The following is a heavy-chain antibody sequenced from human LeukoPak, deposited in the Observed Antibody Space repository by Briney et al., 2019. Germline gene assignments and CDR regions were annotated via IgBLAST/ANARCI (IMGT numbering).Heavy chain of an antibody. V-gene: IGHV3-30-3*01. CDR2: ISYDGSNK. J-gene: IGHJ4*02. Sequence: GRSLRLSCAASGFTFSSYAMHWVRQAPGKGLEWVAVISYDGSNKYYADSVKGRFTISRDNSKNALYLQMNSLRAEDTAVYYCAREEDYDGSGYSVNYFDYWGQGTLVTVSS. CDR1: GFTFSSYA. D-gene: IGHD3-22*01. CDR3: AREEDYDGSGYSVNYFDY.